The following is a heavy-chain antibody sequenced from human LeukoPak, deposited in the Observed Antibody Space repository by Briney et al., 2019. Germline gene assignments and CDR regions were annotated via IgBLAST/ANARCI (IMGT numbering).Heavy chain of an antibody. D-gene: IGHD1-7*01. CDR2: ISTSSSYI. V-gene: IGHV3-21*01. CDR3: ARDRDWNSGFDY. J-gene: IGHJ4*02. Sequence: GGSLRLSCAASGFTSSSYNTRWVRPAPGKGLEWVSSISTSSSYIYYGDSVKGRFTISRDNARNSLFLQMNSLRADDTAVYYCARDRDWNSGFDYWGQGTLVTVSS. CDR1: GFTSSSYN.